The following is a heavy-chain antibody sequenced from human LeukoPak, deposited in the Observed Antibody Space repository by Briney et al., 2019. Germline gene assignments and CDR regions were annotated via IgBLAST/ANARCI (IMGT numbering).Heavy chain of an antibody. D-gene: IGHD3-22*01. V-gene: IGHV3-23*01. Sequence: GETLRLSCAASGFTFSSYAMSWVRQAPGKGLEWVSAINRSGGTTYYADSVKGRFTISKDNSKNTLYLQMNSLRAEDTAVYYCAKVSRGSDWYYYDSSGYYYFDYWGQGTLVTVSS. J-gene: IGHJ4*02. CDR3: AKVSRGSDWYYYDSSGYYYFDY. CDR2: INRSGGTT. CDR1: GFTFSSYA.